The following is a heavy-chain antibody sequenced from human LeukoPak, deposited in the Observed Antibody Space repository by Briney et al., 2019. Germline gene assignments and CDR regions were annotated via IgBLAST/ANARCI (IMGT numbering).Heavy chain of an antibody. Sequence: GASVKVSFKSSGYTFTSYGISWVRQAPGQGLEWMGGIIPIFATTNYAQKFQGRVTITADESTSTAYMELSSLSSEDTAVYYCASGTVASMDIWGQGTMVTVSS. CDR2: IIPIFATT. V-gene: IGHV1-69*13. CDR1: GYTFTSYG. CDR3: ASGTVASMDI. D-gene: IGHD5-12*01. J-gene: IGHJ3*02.